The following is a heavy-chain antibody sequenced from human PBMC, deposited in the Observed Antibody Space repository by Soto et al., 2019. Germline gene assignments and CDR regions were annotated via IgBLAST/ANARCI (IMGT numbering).Heavy chain of an antibody. CDR3: ARESRGGWYLYYG. CDR1: GFTFSSYA. D-gene: IGHD6-19*01. Sequence: PWGSLRLSCAASGFTFSSYAMHWVRQAPGKGLEWVAVISYDGSNKYYADSVKGRFTISRDNSKNTLYLQMNSMRAEDTAVYYCARESRGGWYLYYGWGQGTLVTVS. J-gene: IGHJ1*01. CDR2: ISYDGSNK. V-gene: IGHV3-30-3*01.